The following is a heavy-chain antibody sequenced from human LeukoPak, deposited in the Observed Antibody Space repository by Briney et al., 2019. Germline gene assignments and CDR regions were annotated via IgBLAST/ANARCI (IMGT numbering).Heavy chain of an antibody. CDR1: GGSISSDH. CDR2: IYYSGRT. V-gene: IGHV4-59*01. J-gene: IGHJ3*02. Sequence: SETLSVTCTVSGGSISSDHWNWIRQPPGKGLEWIGCIYYSGRTYYNPSLKSRVTISVDMSKSQFSLRLTSVTAADTAVYYCARKNDFDIWGQGRLVTVSS. D-gene: IGHD1-1*01. CDR3: ARKNDFDI.